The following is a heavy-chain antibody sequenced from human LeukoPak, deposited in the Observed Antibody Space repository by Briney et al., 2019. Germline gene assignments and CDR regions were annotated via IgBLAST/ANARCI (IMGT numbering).Heavy chain of an antibody. V-gene: IGHV4-59*01. CDR1: GDSIISYY. Sequence: SETLSLTCNVSGDSIISYYYSWIRQPPGKGLEWIGYLSSSGSTNYQPSLKSRVTISMDMSKNQFSLKLNSVTAADTAVYYCAAYRTSSLYWFFDLWGRGTLVTVSS. J-gene: IGHJ2*01. D-gene: IGHD2-2*01. CDR3: AAYRTSSLYWFFDL. CDR2: LSSSGST.